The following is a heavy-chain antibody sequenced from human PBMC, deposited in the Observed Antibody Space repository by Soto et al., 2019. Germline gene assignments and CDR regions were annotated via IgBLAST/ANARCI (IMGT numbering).Heavy chain of an antibody. CDR2: ISGSGGST. Sequence: EVQLLESGGGLVQPGGSLRLSCAASGFTFSSYAMSWVRQAPGKGLEWVSAISGSGGSTYYADSVKGRFTISRDNSKNTLYLQMNSLRADDTAVYYCAKDWERCSSTSCYAGGYWGQGTLVTVSS. CDR3: AKDWERCSSTSCYAGGY. D-gene: IGHD2-2*01. J-gene: IGHJ4*02. V-gene: IGHV3-23*01. CDR1: GFTFSSYA.